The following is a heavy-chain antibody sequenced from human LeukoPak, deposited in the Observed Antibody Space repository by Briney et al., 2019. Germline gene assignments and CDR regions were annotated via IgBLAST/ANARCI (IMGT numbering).Heavy chain of an antibody. D-gene: IGHD3-9*01. CDR2: ISAYNGNT. V-gene: IGHV1-18*01. CDR3: ARSAGLRYFAPQDY. Sequence: ASVKVSCKASGYTFTSYGISWVRQAPGQGLEWMGWISAYNGNTNYAQKLQGRVTITTDTSTSTAYMQLRSLRADDTAVYYCARSAGLRYFAPQDYWGQGTLVTVSS. CDR1: GYTFTSYG. J-gene: IGHJ4*02.